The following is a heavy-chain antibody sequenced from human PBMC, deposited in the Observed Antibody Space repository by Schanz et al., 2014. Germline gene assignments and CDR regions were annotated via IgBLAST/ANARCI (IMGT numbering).Heavy chain of an antibody. CDR1: GYYFGGFG. Sequence: QVQLVQSGTEVKKPGASMKISCKAFGYYFGGFGISWVRQAPGQGFEWMGWIGAFQGNTKYAQKFQDRVTLTSDTPARTAYRELRSLRPDDTAVYYCLRANPTQHVVLPDALRYWGQGTLVSVSS. J-gene: IGHJ4*02. V-gene: IGHV1-18*01. CDR3: LRANPTQHVVLPDALRY. CDR2: IGAFQGNT. D-gene: IGHD2-2*01.